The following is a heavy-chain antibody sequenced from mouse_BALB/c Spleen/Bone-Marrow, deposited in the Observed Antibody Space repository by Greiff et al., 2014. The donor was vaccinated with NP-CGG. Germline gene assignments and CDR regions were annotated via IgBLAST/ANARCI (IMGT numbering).Heavy chain of an antibody. CDR2: IWSGGST. CDR3: ARTYYYGMDY. Sequence: VQLQESGPGLVQPSQSLSITCTVSGLSLTSSGVHWVRQSPGKGLEWLGVIWSGGSTDYNAAFISSLSISKDNSKSQVFLRMNSLQANDTAIYYCARTYYYGMDYWGQGTSVTVSS. J-gene: IGHJ4*01. CDR1: GLSLTSSG. V-gene: IGHV2-2*02.